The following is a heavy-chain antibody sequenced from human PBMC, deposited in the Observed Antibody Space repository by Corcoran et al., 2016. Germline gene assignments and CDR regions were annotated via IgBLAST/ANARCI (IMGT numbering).Heavy chain of an antibody. J-gene: IGHJ4*02. CDR3: ARASTAVAPYYLDH. V-gene: IGHV4-31*03. CDR1: GGSISSGGHY. CDR2: MYYSGRT. D-gene: IGHD5-18*01. Sequence: QVQLQESGPGLVKPSQTLSLPCIVSGGSISSGGHYWSWIRQYPGKGLEWIAYMYYSGRTYYHPSLKSRVTISVDTSKNQFSLKLTSVTAADTAVYYCARASTAVAPYYLDHWGQGTLVTVSS.